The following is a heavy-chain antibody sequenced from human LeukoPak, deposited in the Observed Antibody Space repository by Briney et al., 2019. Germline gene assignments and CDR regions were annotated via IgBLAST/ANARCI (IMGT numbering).Heavy chain of an antibody. Sequence: SVKVSCKASGGTFNSYVINWVRQAPGQGLEWMGGIIPRLGTTKYIEKFQGRITITTDESTTTAYMELTSLRSEDTAVYYCAADGTDWGQGTLVTVSS. CDR1: GGTFNSYV. CDR3: AADGTD. J-gene: IGHJ4*02. V-gene: IGHV1-69*05. CDR2: IIPRLGTT.